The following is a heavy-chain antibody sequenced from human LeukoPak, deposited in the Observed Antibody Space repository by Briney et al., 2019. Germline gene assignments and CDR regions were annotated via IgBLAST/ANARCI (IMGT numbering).Heavy chain of an antibody. CDR1: GFTFSSYS. V-gene: IGHV3-48*01. CDR2: ISSSSSTI. Sequence: GGSLRLSCAASGFTFSSYSMNWVRQAPGKGLEWVSYISSSSSTIYYADSVKGRFIISRDNAKNSLYLQMNSLRAEDTAVYYCARLDIVANSRPFDYWGQGTLVTVSS. J-gene: IGHJ4*02. CDR3: ARLDIVANSRPFDY. D-gene: IGHD2-2*03.